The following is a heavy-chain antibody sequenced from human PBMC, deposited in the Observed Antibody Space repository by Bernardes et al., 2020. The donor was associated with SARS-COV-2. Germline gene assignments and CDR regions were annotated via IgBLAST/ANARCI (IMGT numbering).Heavy chain of an antibody. V-gene: IGHV4-59*01. Sequence: SETLSLTCTVAGDSISNYYWGWIRQPPGKGLEWIGYVFYTGGTNSNPSLKSRVTISVDTSKNQLSLKLTSVTAADTAVYYCARDVRGGTLDYWGQGTPVTVSS. CDR1: GDSISNYY. CDR3: ARDVRGGTLDY. D-gene: IGHD2-15*01. J-gene: IGHJ4*02. CDR2: VFYTGGT.